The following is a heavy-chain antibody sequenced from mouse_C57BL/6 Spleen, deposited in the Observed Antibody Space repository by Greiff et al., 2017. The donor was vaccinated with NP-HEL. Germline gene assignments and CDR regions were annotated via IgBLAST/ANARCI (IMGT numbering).Heavy chain of an antibody. CDR1: GYTFTSYW. D-gene: IGHD2-3*01. J-gene: IGHJ2*01. Sequence: VKLQQPGAELVKPGASVKLSCKASGYTFTSYWMHWVKQRPGQGLEWIGMIHPNSGSTNYNEKFKSKATLTVDKSSSTAYMQLSSLTSEDSAVYYCARGSYDGYYVGFDYWGQGTTLTVSS. CDR2: IHPNSGST. V-gene: IGHV1-64*01. CDR3: ARGSYDGYYVGFDY.